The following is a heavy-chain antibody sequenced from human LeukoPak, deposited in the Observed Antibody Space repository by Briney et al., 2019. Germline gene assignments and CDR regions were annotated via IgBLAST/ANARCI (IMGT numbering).Heavy chain of an antibody. D-gene: IGHD1-26*01. CDR1: GYTFTGYY. J-gene: IGHJ4*02. CDR3: ARVSEEWELLAASLGY. CDR2: INPNSGGT. Sequence: ASVKVSCEASGYTFTGYYMHWVRQAPGQALEWMGWINPNSGGTNYAQKFQGRVTMTRDTSISTAYMELSRLRSDDTAVYYCARVSEEWELLAASLGYWGQGTLVTVSS. V-gene: IGHV1-2*02.